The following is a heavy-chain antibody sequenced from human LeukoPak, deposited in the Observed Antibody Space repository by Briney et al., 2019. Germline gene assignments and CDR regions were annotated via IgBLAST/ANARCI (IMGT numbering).Heavy chain of an antibody. V-gene: IGHV3-30*02. CDR2: IRYDGSNK. J-gene: IGHJ6*03. CDR1: GFTFSSYG. D-gene: IGHD1-1*01. CDR3: EKDRSGTGYYYYYMDV. Sequence: AGGSLRLSCAASGFTFSSYGMHWVRQAPGKGLEWVAFIRYDGSNKYYADSVKGRFTISRDNSKNTLYLQMNSLRAEDTAVYYCEKDRSGTGYYYYYMDVWGKGTTVTVSS.